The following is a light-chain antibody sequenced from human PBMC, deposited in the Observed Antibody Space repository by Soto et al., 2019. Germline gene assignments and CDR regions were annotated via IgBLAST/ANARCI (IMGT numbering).Light chain of an antibody. CDR2: NDN. V-gene: IGLV1-40*01. J-gene: IGLJ3*02. CDR3: QSYDSSLSTWV. Sequence: QSVLTQPPSVSGAPGQRVTISCTGGSPNIGAGYDVHWYQQVPGTAPKVVIYNDNNRPSGVPGRISGSKSGASASLAITGLQPEDEADYYCQSYDSSLSTWVFGGGTKLTVL. CDR1: SPNIGAGYD.